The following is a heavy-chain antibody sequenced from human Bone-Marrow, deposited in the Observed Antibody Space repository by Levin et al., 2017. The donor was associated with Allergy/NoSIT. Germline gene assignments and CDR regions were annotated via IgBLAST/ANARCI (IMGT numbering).Heavy chain of an antibody. CDR1: GFSLSNARMG. CDR2: IFSNDEK. D-gene: IGHD2-15*01. J-gene: IGHJ5*02. Sequence: SGPTLVKPTETLTLTCTVSGFSLSNARMGVSWIRQPPGKALEWLAHIFSNDEKSYSTSLKSRLTISKDTSKSQVVLTMTNMDPVDTATYYCARILGYCSGGSCYSVWWFDPWGQGTLVTVSS. CDR3: ARILGYCSGGSCYSVWWFDP. V-gene: IGHV2-26*01.